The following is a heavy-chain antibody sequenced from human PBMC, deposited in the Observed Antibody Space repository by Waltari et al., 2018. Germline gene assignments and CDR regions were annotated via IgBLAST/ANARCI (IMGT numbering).Heavy chain of an antibody. Sequence: QITLKESGPALIKPTQPLTLTCSSSGFSLTTNGVGVGWIRQPPGKALEWLALIYWNDSKRYNPSLRSRLTITKDTSKDQVALTLTYMAPEDTATYFCAFTYDILTGYFDHWGQGTLVTASS. D-gene: IGHD3-9*01. CDR1: GFSLTTNGVG. CDR3: AFTYDILTGYFDH. CDR2: IYWNDSK. J-gene: IGHJ4*02. V-gene: IGHV2-5*01.